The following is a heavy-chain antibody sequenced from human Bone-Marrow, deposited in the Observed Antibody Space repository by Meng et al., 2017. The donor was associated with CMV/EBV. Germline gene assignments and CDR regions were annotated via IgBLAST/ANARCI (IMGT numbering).Heavy chain of an antibody. D-gene: IGHD2-2*01. V-gene: IGHV3-23*03. Sequence: GGSLRLSCAASGFTFSSYAMSWVRQAPGKGLEWVSVIYSGGSSTYYADSVKGRFTISRDNSKNTLYLQMNSLRAEDTAVYFCARDDRGAVPAVSLDYWGQGTLVTVSS. J-gene: IGHJ4*02. CDR1: GFTFSSYA. CDR3: ARDDRGAVPAVSLDY. CDR2: IYSGGSST.